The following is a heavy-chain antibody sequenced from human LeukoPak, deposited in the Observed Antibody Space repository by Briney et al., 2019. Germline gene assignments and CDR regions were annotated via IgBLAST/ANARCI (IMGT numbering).Heavy chain of an antibody. Sequence: ASVKVPCKASGYTFTSYGISWVRQAPGQGLEWMGWISAYNGNTNYAQKLQGRVTMTTDTSTSTAYMELRSLRSDDTAVYYCAREIEYYYDSSGYLGVHWFDPWGQGTLVTVSS. J-gene: IGHJ5*02. D-gene: IGHD3-22*01. V-gene: IGHV1-18*01. CDR3: AREIEYYYDSSGYLGVHWFDP. CDR1: GYTFTSYG. CDR2: ISAYNGNT.